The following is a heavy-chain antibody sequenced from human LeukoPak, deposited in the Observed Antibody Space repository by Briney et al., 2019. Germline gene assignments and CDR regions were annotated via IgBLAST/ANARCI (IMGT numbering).Heavy chain of an antibody. Sequence: GESLKISCKGSGYSFPIYWIGWVRQMPGKVLEWMAIIYPGDSDTKYSPSFQDQVTISADKSINTAYLHWRSLKASDTAMYYCARLSMIDTFDIWGLGTVVTVSS. CDR3: ARLSMIDTFDI. V-gene: IGHV5-51*01. D-gene: IGHD2/OR15-2a*01. CDR2: IYPGDSDT. CDR1: GYSFPIYW. J-gene: IGHJ3*02.